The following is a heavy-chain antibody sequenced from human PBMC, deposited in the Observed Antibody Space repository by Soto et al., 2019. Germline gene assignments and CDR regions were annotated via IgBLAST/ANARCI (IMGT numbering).Heavy chain of an antibody. CDR3: ARSDYGDDDPLDY. J-gene: IGHJ4*02. CDR2: IYYSGST. V-gene: IGHV4-31*03. Sequence: SETLSLTCTVSGGSISSGGYYWSWIRQHPGKGLEWIGYIYYSGSTYYNPSLKSRVTISVDTSKNQFSLKLSSVTAADTAVYYCARSDYGDDDPLDYWGQGTLVTVSS. D-gene: IGHD4-17*01. CDR1: GGSISSGGYY.